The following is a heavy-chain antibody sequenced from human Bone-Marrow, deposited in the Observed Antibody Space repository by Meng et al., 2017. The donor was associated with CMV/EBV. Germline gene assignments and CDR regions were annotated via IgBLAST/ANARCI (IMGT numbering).Heavy chain of an antibody. CDR3: ARGRRYCSSTSCYKGGYYYYYGMDV. CDR1: GDSVSSNSAA. D-gene: IGHD2-2*02. CDR2: TYYRSKWYN. J-gene: IGHJ6*02. V-gene: IGHV6-1*01. Sequence: SQTLSLTCAISGDSVSSNSAAWNWIRQSPSRGLEWLGRTYYRSKWYNDYAVSVKSRITINPDTSKNQFSLQLNSVTPEDTAVYYCARGRRYCSSTSCYKGGYYYYYGMDVCGQGTTVTVSS.